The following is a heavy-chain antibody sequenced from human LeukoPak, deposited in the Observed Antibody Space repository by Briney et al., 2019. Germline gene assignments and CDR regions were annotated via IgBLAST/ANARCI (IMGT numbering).Heavy chain of an antibody. Sequence: ASVRVSCKASGLTFTDYYFHWVRQAPGQGLEWMGWINPNSGGTNYAQKFQGRVTMTRDTSISTAYMELSRLRSDDTAVYYCAREAAAGGGDYWGQGTLVTVSS. V-gene: IGHV1-2*02. D-gene: IGHD6-13*01. J-gene: IGHJ4*02. CDR2: INPNSGGT. CDR3: AREAAAGGGDY. CDR1: GLTFTDYY.